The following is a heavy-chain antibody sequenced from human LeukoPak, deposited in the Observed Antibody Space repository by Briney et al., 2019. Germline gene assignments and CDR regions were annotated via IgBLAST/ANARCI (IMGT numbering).Heavy chain of an antibody. V-gene: IGHV3-23*01. CDR1: GFTFSSYA. J-gene: IGHJ4*02. CDR2: ISGSGGST. CDR3: AKDQRLRFLEWLLPFDY. Sequence: PGGSLRLSCAASGFTFSSYAMSWVRQAPGKGLEWVSAISGSGGSTYYADSVKGRFTISRDNSKNTLYLQMNSLRAEDTAVYYCAKDQRLRFLEWLLPFDYWGQGTLVTVSS. D-gene: IGHD3-3*01.